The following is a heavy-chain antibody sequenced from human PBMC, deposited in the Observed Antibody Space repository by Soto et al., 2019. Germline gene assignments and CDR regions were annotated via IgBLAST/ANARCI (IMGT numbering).Heavy chain of an antibody. Sequence: ETLSLTCAVYGGSFSGYCWSWIRQPPGKGLEWIGEINHSGSTNYNPSLKSRVTISVDTSKNQFSLKLSSVTAADTAVYYCARGRGYDFWSGYKRNWFDPWGQGTLVTVSS. V-gene: IGHV4-34*01. CDR3: ARGRGYDFWSGYKRNWFDP. CDR1: GGSFSGYC. CDR2: INHSGST. D-gene: IGHD3-3*01. J-gene: IGHJ5*02.